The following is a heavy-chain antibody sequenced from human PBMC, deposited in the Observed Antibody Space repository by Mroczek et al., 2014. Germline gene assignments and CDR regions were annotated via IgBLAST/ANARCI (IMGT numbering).Heavy chain of an antibody. CDR1: GFSLSTSGVG. CDR2: IYWNDDK. Sequence: SGPTLVKPTQTLTLTCTFSGFSLSTSGVGVGWIRQPPGKALEWLALIYWNDDKRYSPSLKSRLTITKDTSKNQVVLTMTNMDPVDTATYYCAHRRDYMIVVVIWPEXWFDPGPGNPGHRLL. J-gene: IGHJ5*02. D-gene: IGHD3-22*01. CDR3: AHRRDYMIVVVIWPEXWFDP. V-gene: IGHV2-5*01.